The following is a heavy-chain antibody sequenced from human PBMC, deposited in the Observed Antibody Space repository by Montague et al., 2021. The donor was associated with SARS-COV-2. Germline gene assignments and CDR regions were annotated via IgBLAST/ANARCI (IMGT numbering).Heavy chain of an antibody. CDR3: ARGVTMVQGVIYYYYGMDV. J-gene: IGHJ6*02. CDR2: IGTAGGT. V-gene: IGHV3-13*04. Sequence: SLRLSCAASGFTFSSYDMHWVRQATGKGLEWVSAIGTAGGTYYPGSVKGRFTISRENAKNSLYLQMNSLRAGDTAVYYCARGVTMVQGVIYYYYGMDVWGQGTTVTVSS. D-gene: IGHD3-10*01. CDR1: GFTFSSYD.